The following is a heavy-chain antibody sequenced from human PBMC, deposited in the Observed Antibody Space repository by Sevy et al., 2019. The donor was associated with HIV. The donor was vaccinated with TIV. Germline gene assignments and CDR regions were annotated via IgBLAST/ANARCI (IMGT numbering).Heavy chain of an antibody. J-gene: IGHJ6*02. CDR1: GGSVSSGSYY. CDR2: IYYSGST. V-gene: IGHV4-61*01. D-gene: IGHD3-22*01. CDR3: ARDFNPVDYYDSSLSYGMDV. Sequence: SETLSLTCTVSGGSVSSGSYYWSWIRQPPGKGLEWIGYIYYSGSTNYNPSLKSRVTISVDTSKNQFSLKLSSVTAADTAVYYCARDFNPVDYYDSSLSYGMDVWGQGTTVTVSS.